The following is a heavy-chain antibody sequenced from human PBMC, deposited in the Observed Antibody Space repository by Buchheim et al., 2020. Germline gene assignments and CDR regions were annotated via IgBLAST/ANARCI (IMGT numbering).Heavy chain of an antibody. CDR2: INHSGST. CDR1: GGSFSGYY. Sequence: QVQLQQWGAGLLKPSETLSLTCAVYGGSFSGYYWSWIRQPPGKGLEWIGEINHSGSTNYNPALKNQVTIYVDTSKNQFPLKLSSVTAADTAVYYCARGVGIAVAGTWFDPWGQGTL. J-gene: IGHJ5*02. D-gene: IGHD6-19*01. CDR3: ARGVGIAVAGTWFDP. V-gene: IGHV4-34*01.